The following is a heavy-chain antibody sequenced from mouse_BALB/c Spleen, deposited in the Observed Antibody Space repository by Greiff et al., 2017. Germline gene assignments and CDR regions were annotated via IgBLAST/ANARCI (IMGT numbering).Heavy chain of an antibody. D-gene: IGHD2-4*01. Sequence: VQLKESGAELVKPGASVKLSCTASGFNIKDTYMHWVKQRPEQGLEWIGRIDPANGNTKYDPKFQGKATITADTSSNTAYLQLSSLTSEDTAVYYCARDDYDEGFAYWGQGTLVTVSA. V-gene: IGHV14-3*02. CDR1: GFNIKDTY. CDR3: ARDDYDEGFAY. CDR2: IDPANGNT. J-gene: IGHJ3*01.